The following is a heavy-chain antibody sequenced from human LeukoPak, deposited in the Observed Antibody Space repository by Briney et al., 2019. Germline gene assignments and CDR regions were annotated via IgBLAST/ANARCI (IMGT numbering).Heavy chain of an antibody. CDR1: GYSISSGYY. V-gene: IGHV4-38-2*01. J-gene: IGHJ4*02. CDR3: ARGVAAAGHFDY. Sequence: SETLSLTCAVSGYSISSGYYWGWIRQPPGKGLEWIGSIYHSGSTYYNPSLKSRVTISVDTSKNQFSLKLSSVTAADTAVYYCARGVAAAGHFDYWGQGTLVTVSS. CDR2: IYHSGST. D-gene: IGHD6-13*01.